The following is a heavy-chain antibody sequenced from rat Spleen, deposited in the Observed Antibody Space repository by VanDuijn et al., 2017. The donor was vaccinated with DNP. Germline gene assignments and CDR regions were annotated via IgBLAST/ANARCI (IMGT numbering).Heavy chain of an antibody. D-gene: IGHD3-1*01. CDR3: ARGSTSIYWYFDF. CDR1: GFTFSDYY. CDR2: INYDGGST. V-gene: IGHV5-20*01. J-gene: IGHJ1*01. Sequence: EVQLVESGGGLVQPGRSLKLSCAASGFTFSDYYMAWVRQAPTKGLEWVAYINYDGGSTYSGDSVKGRFTISRDDAKSGLYLQMNSLKSEDTATYYCARGSTSIYWYFDFWGPGTMVAVSS.